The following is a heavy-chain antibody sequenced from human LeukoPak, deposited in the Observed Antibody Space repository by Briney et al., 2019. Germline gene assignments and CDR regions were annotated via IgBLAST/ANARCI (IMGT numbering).Heavy chain of an antibody. CDR1: GGSFSGYY. V-gene: IGHV4-34*01. J-gene: IGHJ4*02. CDR3: ARGKRGATTLDY. Sequence: PSETLSLTCAVYGGSFSGYYWSWIRQPPGKGLEWIGEINHSGSTNYNPSLKSRVTISVDTSKNQFSLKLSSVTAADTAVYYRARGKRGATTLDYWGQGTLVTVSS. CDR2: INHSGST. D-gene: IGHD3-10*01.